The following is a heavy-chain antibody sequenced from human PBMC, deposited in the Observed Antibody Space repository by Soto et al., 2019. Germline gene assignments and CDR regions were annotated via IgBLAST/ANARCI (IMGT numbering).Heavy chain of an antibody. CDR2: IYAGGGT. CDR1: GFTVSSDY. CDR3: ARGSFMGY. Sequence: GGSLRLSCAASGFTVSSDYMNWVRQAPGKGLEWVSVIYAGGGTYYADTVKGRFTISRDISKNTLNLQMNSLRAEDTAVYYCARGSFMGYWGQGTLVTVSS. J-gene: IGHJ4*02. V-gene: IGHV3-66*01.